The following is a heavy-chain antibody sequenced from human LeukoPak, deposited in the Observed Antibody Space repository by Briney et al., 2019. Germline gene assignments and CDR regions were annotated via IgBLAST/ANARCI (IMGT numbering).Heavy chain of an antibody. J-gene: IGHJ4*02. V-gene: IGHV3-23*01. CDR1: GFTFSSYA. CDR2: ISGSGGST. CDR3: AKAINPSGSYYFDY. Sequence: GGSLRLSCAASGFTFSSYAMSWVRQASGKGLEWVSAISGSGGSTYYADSVKGRFTISRDNSKNTLYLQMNSLRAEDTAVYYCAKAINPSGSYYFDYWGQGTLVTVSS. D-gene: IGHD1-26*01.